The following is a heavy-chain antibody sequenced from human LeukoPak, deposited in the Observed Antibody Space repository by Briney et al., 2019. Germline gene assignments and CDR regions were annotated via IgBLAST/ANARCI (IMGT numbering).Heavy chain of an antibody. V-gene: IGHV3-30*02. Sequence: GGSLRLSCAASGFTFSAFGMHWVRQAPGKGLEWVAFIRFDGGNKYYTDSVKGRFTICRDNSKNTLYLQMNSLRAEDTAIYYCAVPGLGYYYAFDYWGQGTLVTVSS. D-gene: IGHD3-22*01. CDR2: IRFDGGNK. CDR1: GFTFSAFG. CDR3: AVPGLGYYYAFDY. J-gene: IGHJ4*02.